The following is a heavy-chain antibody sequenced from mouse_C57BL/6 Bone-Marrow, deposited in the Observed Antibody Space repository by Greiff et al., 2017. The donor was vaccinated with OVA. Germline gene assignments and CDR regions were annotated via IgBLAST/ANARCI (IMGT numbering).Heavy chain of an antibody. CDR1: GYTFTSYW. CDR3: ARASRGVRFYYFDY. V-gene: IGHV1-55*01. D-gene: IGHD1-1*01. Sequence: QVQLQQPGAELVKPGASVKMSCKASGYTFTSYWITWVKQRPGQGLEWIGDIYPGSGSTNYNEKFKSKATLTVDTSSSTAYMQLSSLTSEDSAVDYCARASRGVRFYYFDYWGQGTTLTVAS. CDR2: IYPGSGST. J-gene: IGHJ2*01.